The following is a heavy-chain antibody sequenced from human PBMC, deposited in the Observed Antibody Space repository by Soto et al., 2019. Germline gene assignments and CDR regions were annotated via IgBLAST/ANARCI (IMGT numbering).Heavy chain of an antibody. D-gene: IGHD3-16*01. V-gene: IGHV3-23*01. CDR3: ANVREPEAIFPPDFGDYYYYGMCV. CDR2: ISGSGGST. J-gene: IGHJ6*02. CDR1: GFTFSSYA. Sequence: EVQLLESGGGLVQPGGSLRLSCAASGFTFSSYAMSWVRQAPGKGLEWVSAISGSGGSTYYADSVKGRYTISRDNSKNTFYLQMNNLRAQDPSAYYCANVREPEAIFPPDFGDYYYYGMCVWGQGNTVTVSS.